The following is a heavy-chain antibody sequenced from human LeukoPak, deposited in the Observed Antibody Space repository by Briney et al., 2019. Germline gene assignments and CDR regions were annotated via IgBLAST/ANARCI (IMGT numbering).Heavy chain of an antibody. Sequence: GGSLRLSCAASGFTFSSYAMHWVRQAPGKGLEWVAVISYDGSNKYYADSVKGRFTISRDNSKNTLYLQMNSLRAEDTAVYYCARSPLYSYGYFDYWGQGTLVTVSS. CDR3: ARSPLYSYGYFDY. J-gene: IGHJ4*02. CDR1: GFTFSSYA. D-gene: IGHD5-18*01. CDR2: ISYDGSNK. V-gene: IGHV3-30-3*01.